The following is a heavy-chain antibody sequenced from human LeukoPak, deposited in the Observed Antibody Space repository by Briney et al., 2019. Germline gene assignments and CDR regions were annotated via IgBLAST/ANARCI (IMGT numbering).Heavy chain of an antibody. V-gene: IGHV3-11*01. D-gene: IGHD3-10*01. Sequence: GGSLRLSCAASGFTSTVYYMSWVRQAQGKGMEWDSYIRSSGSTIYYADSVKGRFTSSSDNAKNSRNLQMNSLRAEDTAVYYCAREGKPRKDGMDVWGQGTTVTVSS. CDR1: GFTSTVYY. CDR3: AREGKPRKDGMDV. CDR2: IRSSGSTI. J-gene: IGHJ6*02.